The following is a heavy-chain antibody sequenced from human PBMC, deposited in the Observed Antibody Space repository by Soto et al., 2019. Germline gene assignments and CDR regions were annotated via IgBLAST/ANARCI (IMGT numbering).Heavy chain of an antibody. CDR3: ARHPSRWGFGIYFDY. V-gene: IGHV4-39*01. D-gene: IGHD3-10*01. J-gene: IGHJ4*02. CDR2: IYYSGST. CDR1: GGSISSSSYY. Sequence: SETLSLTCTVSGGSISSSSYYWGWIRQPPGKGLEWIGSIYYSGSTYYNPSLKSRVTISVDTSKNQFSLKLSSVTAADTAVYYCARHPSRWGFGIYFDYWGQGTLVTVSS.